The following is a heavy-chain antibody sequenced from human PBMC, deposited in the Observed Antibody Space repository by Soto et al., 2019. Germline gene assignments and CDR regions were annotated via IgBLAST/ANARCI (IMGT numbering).Heavy chain of an antibody. V-gene: IGHV3-23*01. CDR3: AKDPRSGTYYDFWSGPYYFDE. CDR2: ISGSGGST. J-gene: IGHJ4*02. CDR1: GFTYSSYA. Sequence: GGSLRLSCAASGFTYSSYAMSWVRQAPGKGLEWVSAISGSGGSTYYADSVKGRFTISRDNSKNTLYLQMNSLRAEDTAVYYCAKDPRSGTYYDFWSGPYYFDEWGQGTLVTVSS. D-gene: IGHD3-3*01.